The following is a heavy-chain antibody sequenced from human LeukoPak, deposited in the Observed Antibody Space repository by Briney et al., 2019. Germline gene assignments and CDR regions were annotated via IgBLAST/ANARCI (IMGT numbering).Heavy chain of an antibody. CDR1: GGSLSSSSYY. D-gene: IGHD3-10*01. CDR3: ANRMVRGVIKDAFDI. Sequence: SETLSLTCTVSGGSLSSSSYYWGCIRQPPGKGLGCIGSIYYSVSTHYNPSLTSRDPISVDTCKNQFSLKRSSVTAADTAVYYCANRMVRGVIKDAFDIWGQGTMVTVSS. J-gene: IGHJ3*02. CDR2: IYYSVST. V-gene: IGHV4-39*01.